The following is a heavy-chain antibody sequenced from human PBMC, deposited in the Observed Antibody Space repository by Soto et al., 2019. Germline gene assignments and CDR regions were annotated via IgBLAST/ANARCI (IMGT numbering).Heavy chain of an antibody. V-gene: IGHV4-59*01. J-gene: IGHJ6*02. Sequence: PSETLSLTCTVSGGSISSYYWSWIRQPPGKGLEWIGYIYYSGSTNYNPSLKSRVTISVDTSKNQFSLKLSSVTAADTAVYYCARARRTGNYYYGMDVWGQGTTVTVSS. CDR3: ARARRTGNYYYGMDV. CDR1: GGSISSYY. D-gene: IGHD3-10*01. CDR2: IYYSGST.